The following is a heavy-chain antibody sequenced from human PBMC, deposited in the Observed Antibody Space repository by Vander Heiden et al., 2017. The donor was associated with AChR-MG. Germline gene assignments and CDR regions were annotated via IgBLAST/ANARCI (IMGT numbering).Heavy chain of an antibody. V-gene: IGHV1-69*06. Sequence: QVQLVQSGAAVKKPGSSVKGSCKAYGGTFSSYAISWVRQDPGRGLGWMGGIIPIFGTAHYAQKFQGRVTITADKSTSTAYMELSSLRSEDTAMYYCARGRKATKDYFDYWGQGTLVTVSS. CDR1: GGTFSSYA. D-gene: IGHD1-26*01. CDR3: ARGRKATKDYFDY. CDR2: IIPIFGTA. J-gene: IGHJ4*02.